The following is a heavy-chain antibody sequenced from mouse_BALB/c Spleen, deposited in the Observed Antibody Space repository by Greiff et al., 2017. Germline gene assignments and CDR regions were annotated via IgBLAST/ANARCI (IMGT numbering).Heavy chain of an antibody. J-gene: IGHJ2*01. D-gene: IGHD1-1*01. CDR3: ARAYGSRYYFDY. CDR2: ISYSGST. V-gene: IGHV3-8*02. CDR1: GDSITSGY. Sequence: EVKLLESGPSLVKPSQTLSLTCSVTGDSITSGYWNWIRKFPGNKLEYMGYISYSGSTYYNPSLKSRISITRDTSKNQYYLQLNSVTTEDTATYYCARAYGSRYYFDYWGQGTTLTVSS.